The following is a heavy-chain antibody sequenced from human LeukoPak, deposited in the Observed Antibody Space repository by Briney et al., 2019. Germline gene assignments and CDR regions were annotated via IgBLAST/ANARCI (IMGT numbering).Heavy chain of an antibody. CDR3: ARQRYYYDTSVLDAFDI. Sequence: GGSLRLSCAASGSTFTNYAMSWVRQAPGKGLEWVSTISGSGGTTYYADSLKGRFSISRDTSKNTLYLQMNSLRAEDTAVYYCARQRYYYDTSVLDAFDIWGQGTMVTVSS. V-gene: IGHV3-23*01. CDR1: GSTFTNYA. D-gene: IGHD3-22*01. CDR2: ISGSGGTT. J-gene: IGHJ3*02.